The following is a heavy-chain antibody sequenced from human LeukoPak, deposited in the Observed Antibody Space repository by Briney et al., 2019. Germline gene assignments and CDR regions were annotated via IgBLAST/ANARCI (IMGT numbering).Heavy chain of an antibody. J-gene: IGHJ4*02. CDR3: AKSMATTYYFDS. CDR1: GFTLSNYG. D-gene: IGHD5-24*01. V-gene: IGHV3-30*18. CDR2: ISYDGSNK. Sequence: GGSLRLSCAASGFTLSNYGMHWVRQAPGKGLECVAVISYDGSNKYYADSVKGRFTISRDNSRNTLYLQMDSLRGDDTAVYYCAKSMATTYYFDSWGQGTLVTVSS.